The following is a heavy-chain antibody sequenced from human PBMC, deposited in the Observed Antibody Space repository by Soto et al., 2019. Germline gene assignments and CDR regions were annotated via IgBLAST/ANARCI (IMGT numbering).Heavy chain of an antibody. J-gene: IGHJ3*01. V-gene: IGHV3-33*01. CDR1: GFSFSNFG. Sequence: GGSLRLSCAGSGFSFSNFGMHWFRQAPGKGLEWVAMIWYDGSYTYYAESVKGRFTISRDNSNNMLNLQINTVKDEDTAVYYCARDRRAAFCYGGGCCYFDLWGQGTMVTVSS. D-gene: IGHD2-15*01. CDR3: ARDRRAAFCYGGGCCYFDL. CDR2: IWYDGSYT.